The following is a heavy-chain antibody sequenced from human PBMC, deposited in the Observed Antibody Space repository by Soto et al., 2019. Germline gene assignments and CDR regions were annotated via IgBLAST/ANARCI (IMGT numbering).Heavy chain of an antibody. CDR2: IYYSGSS. D-gene: IGHD6-13*01. Sequence: QVQLQESGPGLVKPSETLSLTCTVSGGSIGNSYWSWIRQSPGKGLEWIGYIYYSGSSNYNPSLKCRVSISVDTSKNQFSLNRSAVTAADTAVYYCARHSSSWPIFDYWGQGTLVIVSS. CDR1: GGSIGNSY. J-gene: IGHJ4*02. CDR3: ARHSSSWPIFDY. V-gene: IGHV4-59*08.